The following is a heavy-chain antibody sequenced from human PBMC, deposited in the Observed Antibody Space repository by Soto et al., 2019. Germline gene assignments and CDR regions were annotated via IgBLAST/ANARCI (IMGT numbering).Heavy chain of an antibody. CDR2: LPEIGTNT. D-gene: IGHD1-26*01. V-gene: IGHV3-23*01. CDR1: GFTFSNYG. CDR3: AKKSGVGATWYFDY. Sequence: GGSLRLSCAASGFTFSNYGMSWVRQAPGKGLEWVSALPEIGTNTYYADSVKGRFTISRDNSKNTLFLQINNLRAGDTAVYYCAKKSGVGATWYFDYWGQGTLVTVYS. J-gene: IGHJ4*02.